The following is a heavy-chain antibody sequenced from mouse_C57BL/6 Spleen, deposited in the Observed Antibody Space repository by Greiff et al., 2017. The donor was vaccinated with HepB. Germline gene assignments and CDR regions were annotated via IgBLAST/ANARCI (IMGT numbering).Heavy chain of an antibody. CDR1: GYTFTSYW. Sequence: QVQLQQSGAELVRPGSSVKLSCKASGYTFTSYWMHWVKQRPIQGLEWIGNIDPSDSETHYNQKFKDKATLTVDKSSSTAYMQLSSLTSEDSAVYYRARSLYDYDGSWFAYWGQGTLVTVSA. V-gene: IGHV1-52*01. D-gene: IGHD2-4*01. CDR3: ARSLYDYDGSWFAY. CDR2: IDPSDSET. J-gene: IGHJ3*01.